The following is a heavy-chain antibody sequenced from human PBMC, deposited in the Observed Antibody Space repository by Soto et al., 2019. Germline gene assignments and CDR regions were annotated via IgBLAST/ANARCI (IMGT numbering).Heavy chain of an antibody. J-gene: IGHJ6*01. Sequence: PGGALALCCVSSGFDLTSSRMSWVRQAPGKGLEWVASISGSGKDTFYRHSVKGRFAISRDSAGTSLFLRMESVKVEDTAVYHCARVHLVAGSDFYCAMDVWGPGTAVTVSS. CDR1: GFDLTSSR. CDR3: ARVHLVAGSDFYCAMDV. V-gene: IGHV3-21*01. D-gene: IGHD6-6*01. CDR2: ISGSGKDT.